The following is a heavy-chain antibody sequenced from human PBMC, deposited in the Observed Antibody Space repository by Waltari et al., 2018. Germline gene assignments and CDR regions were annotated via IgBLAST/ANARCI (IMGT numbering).Heavy chain of an antibody. D-gene: IGHD2-2*01. V-gene: IGHV4-34*01. Sequence: QVRIDQWGTGLLKPSETLSLSCAVYGGPFHDFFWAWVRQAPGKGREWLGEINQSGKTHHNPSLKRRVTLSVDPSKSQFSLSLRSVTAADTAVYYCARRNYCSSVTCYFDATSYYYYYMDVWGKGTALIVSS. CDR3: ARRNYCSSVTCYFDATSYYYYYMDV. CDR2: INQSGKT. CDR1: GGPFHDFF. J-gene: IGHJ6*03.